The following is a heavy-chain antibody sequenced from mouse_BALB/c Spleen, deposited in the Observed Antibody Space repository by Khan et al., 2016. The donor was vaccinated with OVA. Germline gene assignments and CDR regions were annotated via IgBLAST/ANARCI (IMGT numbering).Heavy chain of an antibody. CDR1: GFTFRDYG. D-gene: IGHD3-1*01. Sequence: EVELVESGGGLVQPGGSRKLSCAASGFTFRDYGMAWIRQGPGKGPEWITFISSLAYNLYYADPVTGRFTISRENATNTLYLEMNSLRAEDTAMYCCARGGTGGFAYWGQGTLVTVSA. CDR3: ARGGTGGFAY. V-gene: IGHV5-15*02. J-gene: IGHJ3*01. CDR2: ISSLAYNL.